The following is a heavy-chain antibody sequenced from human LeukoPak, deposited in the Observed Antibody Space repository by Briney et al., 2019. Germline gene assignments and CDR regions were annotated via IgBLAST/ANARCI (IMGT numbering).Heavy chain of an antibody. V-gene: IGHV3-30-3*01. CDR1: GFTFSSYA. D-gene: IGHD2-21*01. CDR2: ISYDGSNK. J-gene: IGHJ6*03. Sequence: GGSLRLSCAASGFTFSSYAMHWVRQAPGKGLEWVAVISYDGSNKYYADSVKGRFTISRDNSKNTLYLQMNSLRAEDTAVYYCARGAARIAYCGGDCYSHYYYYMDVWGKGTTVTGSS. CDR3: ARGAARIAYCGGDCYSHYYYYMDV.